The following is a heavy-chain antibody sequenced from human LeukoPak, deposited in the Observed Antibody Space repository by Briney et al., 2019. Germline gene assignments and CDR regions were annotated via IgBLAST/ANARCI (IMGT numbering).Heavy chain of an antibody. CDR3: ARGSRNIVVARSITPYDSSGSGPLGAFDI. D-gene: IGHD3-22*01. V-gene: IGHV4-34*01. Sequence: TSETLSLTCAVYGGSFSGYHWSWIRLPPGKGLEWIGEFIYSGSTSYNPSLKSRVTISGDTSKNQFSLKLSSVTAADTAVYYCARGSRNIVVARSITPYDSSGSGPLGAFDIWGQGTMVTVSS. CDR1: GGSFSGYH. CDR2: FIYSGST. J-gene: IGHJ3*02.